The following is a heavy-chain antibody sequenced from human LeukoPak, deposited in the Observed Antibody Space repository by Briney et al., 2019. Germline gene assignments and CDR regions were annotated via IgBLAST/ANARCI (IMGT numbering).Heavy chain of an antibody. J-gene: IGHJ6*04. Sequence: GGSLRLSCAASGFTFSSYWMHWVRQAPGKGLVWVSRINRDGSSTSYADSVKGRFTISRDNAKNTLYLQMNSLRAEDTAVYYCARGDDILTAYYYYYGMDVWGKGTTVTVSS. CDR1: GFTFSSYW. V-gene: IGHV3-74*01. D-gene: IGHD3-9*01. CDR2: INRDGSST. CDR3: ARGDDILTAYYYYYGMDV.